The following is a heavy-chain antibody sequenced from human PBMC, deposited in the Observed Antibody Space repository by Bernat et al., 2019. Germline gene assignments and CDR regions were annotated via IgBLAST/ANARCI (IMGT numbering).Heavy chain of an antibody. D-gene: IGHD5-12*01. CDR3: ATDLSPRRRNTQERVAAITFFDY. Sequence: QVQLVQSGAEVKKPGSSVKVSCKASGGTFSSYAISWVRQAPGQGLEWMGGSIPIFGTANYAQKFQGRVTITADKSTSTAYMALSTMRSDDTPVYYCATDLSPRRRNTQERVAAITFFDYWGQGTLVTVSS. J-gene: IGHJ4*02. V-gene: IGHV1-69*06. CDR2: SIPIFGTA. CDR1: GGTFSSYA.